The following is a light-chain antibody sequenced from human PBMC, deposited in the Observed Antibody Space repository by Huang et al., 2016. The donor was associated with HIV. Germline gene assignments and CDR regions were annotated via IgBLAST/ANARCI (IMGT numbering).Light chain of an antibody. J-gene: IGKJ1*01. Sequence: EIVMTQSPATRSVSPGERATLSCRASQSVSSNLAWYGQKPGQAPRLLIYGASTRATGIPARFSGRGSGTEFTPTISSLQSEEFAVYYCQQYNNWAGTFGQGTKVEIK. CDR2: GAS. CDR1: QSVSSN. V-gene: IGKV3-15*01. CDR3: QQYNNWAGT.